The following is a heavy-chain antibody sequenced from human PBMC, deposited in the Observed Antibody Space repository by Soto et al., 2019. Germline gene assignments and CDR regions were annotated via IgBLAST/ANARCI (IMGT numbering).Heavy chain of an antibody. V-gene: IGHV4-30-4*01. Sequence: SETLSLTCTVSGGSISSGDYYWSWIRQPPGKGLEWIGYIYYSGSTYYNPSLKSRVTISVDTSKNQFSLKLSSVTAADTAVYYCARGHTYYYDSSGYAAVAFDIWGQGTMVTVSS. CDR3: ARGHTYYYDSSGYAAVAFDI. CDR2: IYYSGST. D-gene: IGHD3-22*01. CDR1: GGSISSGDYY. J-gene: IGHJ3*02.